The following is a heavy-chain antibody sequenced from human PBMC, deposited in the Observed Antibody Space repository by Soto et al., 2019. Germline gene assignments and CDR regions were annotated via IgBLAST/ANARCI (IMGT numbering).Heavy chain of an antibody. Sequence: GGSLRLSCAASGFTFNNFGMNWVRQAPGKGPEWVSYISSSSTSIYYADSVKGRFTISRDNAENSLYLQMNSLRDEDTAVYYCARYCSGGSCSPSFYHYAMDVWGQGTTVTVSS. V-gene: IGHV3-48*02. CDR3: ARYCSGGSCSPSFYHYAMDV. J-gene: IGHJ6*02. CDR1: GFTFNNFG. D-gene: IGHD2-15*01. CDR2: ISSSSTSI.